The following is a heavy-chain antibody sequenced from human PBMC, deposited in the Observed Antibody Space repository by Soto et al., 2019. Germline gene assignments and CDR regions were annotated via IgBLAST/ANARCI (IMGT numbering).Heavy chain of an antibody. J-gene: IGHJ4*02. CDR2: ISSTTNYI. Sequence: PGGSPRLSCAASGFTLTRYSMNWVRQAPGKGLEWVSSISSTTNYIYYGDSMKGRFTISRDNAKNSLYLEMNSLRAEDTAVYYCARESEDLTSNFDYCGQRPLFTVSS. CDR3: ARESEDLTSNFDY. CDR1: GFTLTRYS. V-gene: IGHV3-21*06.